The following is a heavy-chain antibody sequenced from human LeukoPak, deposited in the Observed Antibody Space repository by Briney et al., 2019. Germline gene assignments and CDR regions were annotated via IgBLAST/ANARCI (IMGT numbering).Heavy chain of an antibody. Sequence: GSSVKVSCKASGGTFGSYAISWVRQAPGQGLEWMGGIIPIFGTANYAQKFQGRVTITADKYTSTAYMELSSLRSEDTAVYYCARETRKNAGAGTDFFDYWGQGTLVTVSS. CDR3: ARETRKNAGAGTDFFDY. CDR2: IIPIFGTA. CDR1: GGTFGSYA. D-gene: IGHD6-13*01. V-gene: IGHV1-69*06. J-gene: IGHJ4*02.